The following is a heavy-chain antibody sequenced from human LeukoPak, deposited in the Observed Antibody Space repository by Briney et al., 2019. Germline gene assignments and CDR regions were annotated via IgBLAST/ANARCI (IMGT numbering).Heavy chain of an antibody. J-gene: IGHJ6*04. Sequence: SETLSLTCTVSGGSVSSGSYYWSWIRQPPGKGLEWIGYIDYSGSTNYNPSLKSRVTISVDTSKNQFSLKLSSVTAADTAVYYCARDTVTAAEGYYYYGMDVWGKGTTVTVSS. CDR1: GGSVSSGSYY. CDR2: IDYSGST. CDR3: ARDTVTAAEGYYYYGMDV. V-gene: IGHV4-61*01. D-gene: IGHD4-11*01.